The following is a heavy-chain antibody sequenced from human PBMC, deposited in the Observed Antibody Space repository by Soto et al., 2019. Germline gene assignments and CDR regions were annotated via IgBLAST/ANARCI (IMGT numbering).Heavy chain of an antibody. D-gene: IGHD2-15*01. CDR1: GGSISSGNYY. J-gene: IGHJ5*02. CDR2: IYYSGST. Sequence: PSETLSLTCTVSGGSISSGNYYWSWIRQHPGKGLEWIGYIYYSGSTYYNPSLKSRVIISVDTSKNQFSLRLNSVTAADTAVYYCARDSPDGYCSGGSCYHWFDPWGQGMLVTVSS. CDR3: ARDSPDGYCSGGSCYHWFDP. V-gene: IGHV4-31*03.